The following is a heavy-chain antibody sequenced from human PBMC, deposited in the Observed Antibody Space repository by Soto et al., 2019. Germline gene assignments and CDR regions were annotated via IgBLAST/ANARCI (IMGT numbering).Heavy chain of an antibody. V-gene: IGHV4-31*03. D-gene: IGHD4-17*01. CDR2: IYYSGST. J-gene: IGHJ3*02. Sequence: QVQLQESGPGLVKPSQTLSLTCTVSGGSISSGGYYWSWIRQHPGKGLEWIGYIYYSGSTYYNPCLRSRVTISVDTSKNQFSLKLSSVTAADTAVYYCARRETTVTTYDAFDIWGQGTMVTVSS. CDR3: ARRETTVTTYDAFDI. CDR1: GGSISSGGYY.